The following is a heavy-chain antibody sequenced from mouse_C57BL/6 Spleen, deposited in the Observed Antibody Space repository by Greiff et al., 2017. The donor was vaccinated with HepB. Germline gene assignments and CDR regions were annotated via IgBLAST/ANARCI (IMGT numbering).Heavy chain of an antibody. CDR2: IWGDGST. V-gene: IGHV2-3*01. Sequence: VKLMESGPGLVAPSQSLSITCTVSGFSLTSYGVSWVRQPPGKGLEWLGVIWGDGSTNYHSALISRLSISKDNSKSQVFLKLNSLQTDDTATYYCAKQRVYYDYDREYYYAMDYWGQGTSVTVSS. D-gene: IGHD2-4*01. CDR1: GFSLTSYG. CDR3: AKQRVYYDYDREYYYAMDY. J-gene: IGHJ4*01.